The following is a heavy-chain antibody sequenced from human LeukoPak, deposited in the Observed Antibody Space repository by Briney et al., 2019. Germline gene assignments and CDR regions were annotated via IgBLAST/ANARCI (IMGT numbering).Heavy chain of an antibody. V-gene: IGHV3-43*01. D-gene: IGHD5-24*01. Sequence: PGGSLRLSCAASGFTFDDYTMHCVRQAPGKGLEWVSLISWDGGTRYYADSVKGRFTISRDNSKNSLYLQMNSLRTEDTALYYCAKEGEEMAAFDYWGQGTLVTVSS. J-gene: IGHJ4*02. CDR2: ISWDGGTR. CDR3: AKEGEEMAAFDY. CDR1: GFTFDDYT.